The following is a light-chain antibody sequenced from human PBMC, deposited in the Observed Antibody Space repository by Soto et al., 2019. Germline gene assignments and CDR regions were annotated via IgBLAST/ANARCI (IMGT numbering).Light chain of an antibody. V-gene: IGKV1-12*01. CDR1: QDINTW. J-gene: IGKJ4*02. CDR2: GGS. Sequence: DIQMTQSPSSVSASMGDRVTITCRASQDINTWLTWYQQRPGKAPKLLIYGGSTLQPGVPSRFSGSGSGTDFILTISSLQPEDFATYYCQQTNSFPLTFGGGTKVEIK. CDR3: QQTNSFPLT.